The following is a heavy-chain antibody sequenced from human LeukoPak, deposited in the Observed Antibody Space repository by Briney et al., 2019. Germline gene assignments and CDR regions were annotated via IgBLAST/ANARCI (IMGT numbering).Heavy chain of an antibody. D-gene: IGHD4-17*01. J-gene: IGHJ4*02. CDR3: ARSYGDYIVDY. Sequence: PSETLSLTCAVYGGSFSGYYWSWIRQPPGRGLEWIGEINHSGSTNYNPSLKSRVTISVGTSKNQFSLKLSSVTAADTAVYYCARSYGDYIVDYWGQGTLVTVSS. CDR1: GGSFSGYY. CDR2: INHSGST. V-gene: IGHV4-34*01.